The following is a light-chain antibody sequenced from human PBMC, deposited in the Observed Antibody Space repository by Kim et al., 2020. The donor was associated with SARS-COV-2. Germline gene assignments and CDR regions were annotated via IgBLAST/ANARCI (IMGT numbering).Light chain of an antibody. CDR1: QSIGSGF. CDR2: EAS. J-gene: IGKJ2*01. CDR3: QHFGGSSYT. V-gene: IGKV3-20*01. Sequence: EIVLTQSPGTLSLSPGERATLSCRASQSIGSGFLAWYQHKPGQAPTLLIYEASSTAAGIPDRFSGSGAGTDFTLTISRLEPEDFGVYYCQHFGGSSYTFGQGTKLEIK.